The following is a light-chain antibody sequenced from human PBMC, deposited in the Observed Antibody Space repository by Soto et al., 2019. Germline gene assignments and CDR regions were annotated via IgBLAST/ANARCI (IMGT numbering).Light chain of an antibody. V-gene: IGKV3-15*01. CDR1: QSISSN. CDR2: GAS. J-gene: IGKJ4*01. Sequence: EIVMTQSPATLSVSPGEGATLSCRASQSISSNLAWYQQKPGQAPKLLIYGASTRATGFPARFSGSGSETEFTLIISSLQSEDFAVYYCQQYNDWPLTFGGGTKVEIK. CDR3: QQYNDWPLT.